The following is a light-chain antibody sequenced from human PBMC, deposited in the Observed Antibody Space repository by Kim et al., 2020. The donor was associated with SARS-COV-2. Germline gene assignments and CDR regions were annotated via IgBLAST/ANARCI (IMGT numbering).Light chain of an antibody. Sequence: QPVLTQSPSASASLGASVKLTCTLSSGHSTYAIAWHQQQPEKGPRYLMKVNSDGSHIKGAGIPDRFSGSSSGAERYLSISSLKSDDEADYYCQTWDTGVVFGGGTQLTVL. J-gene: IGLJ2*01. CDR1: SGHSTYA. V-gene: IGLV4-69*01. CDR3: QTWDTGVV. CDR2: VNSDGSH.